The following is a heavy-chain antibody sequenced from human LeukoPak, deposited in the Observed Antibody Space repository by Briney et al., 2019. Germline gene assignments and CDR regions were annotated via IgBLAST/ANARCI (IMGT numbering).Heavy chain of an antibody. Sequence: GGSLRLSCAASGFTFSSHAMSWVRQAPGKGLEWDSSIGGSGKNTFYADAVKGRFTISRDNSKDTLYLQMNSLRAEDTAVYYCAKDLETIQPTMDWGQGTLVTVSS. J-gene: IGHJ4*02. CDR2: IGGSGKNT. D-gene: IGHD3-10*01. CDR1: GFTFSSHA. V-gene: IGHV3-23*01. CDR3: AKDLETIQPTMD.